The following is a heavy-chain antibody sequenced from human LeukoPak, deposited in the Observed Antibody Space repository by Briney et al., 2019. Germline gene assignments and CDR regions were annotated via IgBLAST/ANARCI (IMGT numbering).Heavy chain of an antibody. CDR2: ISWNSGSI. Sequence: GRSLRISCAASGFTFDDYAMHWVRQAPGKGLEWVSGISWNSGSIGYADSVKGRFTISRDNAKNSLYLQMNSLRAEDMALYYCTNDGGSGSYYSPSHFDYWGQGTLATVSS. V-gene: IGHV3-9*03. CDR3: TNDGGSGSYYSPSHFDY. J-gene: IGHJ4*02. CDR1: GFTFDDYA. D-gene: IGHD3-10*01.